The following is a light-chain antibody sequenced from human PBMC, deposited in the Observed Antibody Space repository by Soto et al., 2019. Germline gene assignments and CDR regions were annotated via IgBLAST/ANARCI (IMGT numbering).Light chain of an antibody. J-gene: IGKJ4*01. CDR2: GAS. V-gene: IGKV3-20*01. CDR3: QQYASSPLT. CDR1: QSVGRNY. Sequence: EIVLTQSPGTLSLSPGERATLSCRASQSVGRNYLAWYKQKPGQAPRLLIYGASIRGTGIPDTFSGSGSGTDFSLTISRLEPEDFAVYYCQQYASSPLTFGGGTKVEIK.